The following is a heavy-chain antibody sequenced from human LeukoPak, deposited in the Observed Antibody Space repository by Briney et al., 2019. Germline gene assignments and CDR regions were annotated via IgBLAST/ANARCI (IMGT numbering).Heavy chain of an antibody. CDR1: GYTFTGYY. CDR3: ARSGGLIAARLWIGY. V-gene: IGHV1-2*02. CDR2: INPNSGGT. J-gene: IGHJ4*02. D-gene: IGHD6-6*01. Sequence: ASVKVSCKASGYTFTGYYMHWVRQAPGQGLEWMGWINPNSGGTNYAQRFQGRVTMTRDTSISTAYMELSRLRSDDTAVYYCARSGGLIAARLWIGYWGQGTLVTVSS.